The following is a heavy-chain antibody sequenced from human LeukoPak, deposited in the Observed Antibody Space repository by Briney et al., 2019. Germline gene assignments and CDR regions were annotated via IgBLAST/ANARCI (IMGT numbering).Heavy chain of an antibody. Sequence: GGSLRLSCTASGFTFADYAVSWVRQAPGKGLEWVGFIRSKAYGGTTEYAASVKGKFTISRDDSKSIAYLQMHSLKTEDTAVYYCTRGMSTVVTPYYWGQGTLVTVSS. D-gene: IGHD4-23*01. CDR3: TRGMSTVVTPYY. J-gene: IGHJ4*02. CDR2: IRSKAYGGTT. CDR1: GFTFADYA. V-gene: IGHV3-49*04.